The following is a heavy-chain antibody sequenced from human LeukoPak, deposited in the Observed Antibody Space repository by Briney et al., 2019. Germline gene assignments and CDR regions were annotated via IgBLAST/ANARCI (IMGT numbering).Heavy chain of an antibody. CDR3: ARLFKTLVPAANCIDY. Sequence: SETLSLTCTVSGGSISNSSYYWGWIRQPPGKGLEWIGSIYYSGSTYYNPSLKSRVTISVDTSKNQFSLKLSSVTAADTAVYYCARLFKTLVPAANCIDYWGQGTLVTVSS. CDR1: GGSISNSSYY. V-gene: IGHV4-39*01. J-gene: IGHJ4*02. CDR2: IYYSGST. D-gene: IGHD2-2*01.